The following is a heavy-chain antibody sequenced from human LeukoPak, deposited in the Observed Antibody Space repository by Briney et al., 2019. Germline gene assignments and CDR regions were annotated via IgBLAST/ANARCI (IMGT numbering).Heavy chain of an antibody. J-gene: IGHJ4*02. V-gene: IGHV4-61*01. D-gene: IGHD6-13*01. CDR3: ASGMGYFFDY. Sequence: SQTLSLTCTVSGGSISSGSYYWSWIRQPPGKGLEWIGYIFHGGSTNYNPSLKSRLTILLDTPKNQFSLRVSSVTAADTAVYYCASGMGYFFDYWGQGTLVTVSS. CDR2: IFHGGST. CDR1: GGSISSGSYY.